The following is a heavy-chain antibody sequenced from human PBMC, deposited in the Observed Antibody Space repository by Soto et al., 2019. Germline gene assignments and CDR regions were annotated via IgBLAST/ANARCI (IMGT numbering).Heavy chain of an antibody. CDR3: ARDSFSRAWTY. CDR1: GFTFSSYA. J-gene: IGHJ4*02. CDR2: ISYDGSNK. V-gene: IGHV3-30-3*01. D-gene: IGHD3-10*01. Sequence: PGGSLRLSCAASGFTFSSYAMHWVRQAPGKGLEWVAVISYDGSNKYYADSVKGRFTISRDNSKNTLYLQMNSLRAEDTAVYYCARDSFSRAWTYWGQGTLVTVSS.